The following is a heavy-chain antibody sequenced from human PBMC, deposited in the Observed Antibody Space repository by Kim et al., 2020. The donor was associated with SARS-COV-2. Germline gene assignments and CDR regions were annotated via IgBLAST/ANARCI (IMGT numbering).Heavy chain of an antibody. V-gene: IGHV3-30*18. CDR1: GFTFSSYG. D-gene: IGHD3-10*01. CDR2: ISYDGSNK. J-gene: IGHJ5*02. CDR3: AKDNRWFGELLSGLRWFDP. Sequence: GGSLRLSCAASGFTFSSYGMHWVRQAPGKGLEWVAVISYDGSNKYYADSVKGRFTISRDNSKNTLYLQMNSLRAEDTAVYYCAKDNRWFGELLSGLRWFDPWGQGTLVTVSS.